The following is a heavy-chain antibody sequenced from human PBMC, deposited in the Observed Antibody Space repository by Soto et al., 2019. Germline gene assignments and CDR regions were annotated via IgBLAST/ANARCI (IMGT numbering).Heavy chain of an antibody. D-gene: IGHD1-26*01. J-gene: IGHJ6*02. V-gene: IGHV3-30*18. Sequence: LRLSCAASGFTFSSYGMHWVRQAPGKGLEWVAVISYDGSNKYYADSVKGRFTISRDNSKNTLYLQMNSLRAEDTAVYYCAKVGGTTIGMDVWGQGTTVTVSS. CDR2: ISYDGSNK. CDR3: AKVGGTTIGMDV. CDR1: GFTFSSYG.